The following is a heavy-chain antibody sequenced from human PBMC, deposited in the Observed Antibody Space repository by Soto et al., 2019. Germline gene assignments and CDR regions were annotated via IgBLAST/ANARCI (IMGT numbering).Heavy chain of an antibody. J-gene: IGHJ5*02. D-gene: IGHD2-15*01. V-gene: IGHV4-39*07. Sequence: SETLSLTCTVSGGSISSSSDYWGWIRQPPGKGLEWIGSMYYTGSTYYNPSLKSRVTISVDTSKNQFSLKLSSVTAADTAVYYCARGGDIVLPPAQGVGFDPWGQGTLVTVSS. CDR2: MYYTGST. CDR3: ARGGDIVLPPAQGVGFDP. CDR1: GGSISSSSDY.